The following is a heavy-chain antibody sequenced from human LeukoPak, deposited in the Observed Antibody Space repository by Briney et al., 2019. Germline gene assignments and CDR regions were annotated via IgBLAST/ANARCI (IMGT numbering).Heavy chain of an antibody. V-gene: IGHV3-43*01. CDR1: GFNFDRYT. J-gene: IGHJ4*02. CDR2: AGWAGGTT. D-gene: IGHD3-10*02. Sequence: GGSLRLSCATSGFNFDRYTIHWVRQAPGKGLEWVSLAGWAGGTTFYSDSVRGRFTISRDSGRKSVYLQMSSLTTDDTASYFCAKELDTMFFDYWGQGALVTVSS. CDR3: AKELDTMFFDY.